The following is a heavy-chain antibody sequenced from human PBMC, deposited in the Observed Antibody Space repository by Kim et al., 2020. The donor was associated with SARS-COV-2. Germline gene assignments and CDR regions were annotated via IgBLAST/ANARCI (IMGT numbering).Heavy chain of an antibody. D-gene: IGHD1-26*01. CDR3: ARDLLASLRAYGMDV. J-gene: IGHJ6*02. V-gene: IGHV1-46*01. Sequence: KFQGRVTMTRDTSTSTVYMELSSLRSEDTAVYYCARDLLASLRAYGMDVWGQGTTVTVSS.